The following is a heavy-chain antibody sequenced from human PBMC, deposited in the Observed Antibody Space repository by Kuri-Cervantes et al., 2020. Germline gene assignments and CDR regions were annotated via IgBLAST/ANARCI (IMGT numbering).Heavy chain of an antibody. V-gene: IGHV1-18*01. D-gene: IGHD6-19*01. J-gene: IGHJ4*02. CDR1: GGTFSSYA. Sequence: ASVKVSCKASGGTFSSYAISWVRQAPGQGLEWMGWISAYNGNTNYAQKLQGRVTMTTDTSTSTAYMELRSLRSDDTAVYYCATGFSSGWQDYWGQGTLVTVSS. CDR3: ATGFSSGWQDY. CDR2: ISAYNGNT.